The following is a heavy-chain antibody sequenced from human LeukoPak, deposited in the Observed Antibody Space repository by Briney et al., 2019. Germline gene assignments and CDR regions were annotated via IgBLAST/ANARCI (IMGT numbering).Heavy chain of an antibody. Sequence: GGSLRLSCAASGFTFSRYDMHWVRHGTGKGLEWVSAIATAGDTYYSDSVKGRFTVSRENAKSSVYLQMNSLRPGDTAVYYCTGGADGFDPWGQGTLVTVSS. CDR1: GFTFSRYD. CDR3: TGGADGFDP. CDR2: IATAGDT. J-gene: IGHJ5*02. V-gene: IGHV3-13*01.